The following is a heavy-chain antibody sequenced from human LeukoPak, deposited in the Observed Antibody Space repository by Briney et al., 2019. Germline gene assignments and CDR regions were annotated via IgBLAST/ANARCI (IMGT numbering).Heavy chain of an antibody. CDR1: EFSFSYFA. Sequence: GGSLRLSCAASEFSFSYFAMHWVRQSPGKGLEWVAVISYDGSTQYYADSVKGRFTISRDNSKNTLYLQMNSLRVEDTAVYYCARASRVTTRLDAFDIWGQGTMVTVSS. CDR3: ARASRVTTRLDAFDI. V-gene: IGHV3-30-3*01. D-gene: IGHD2-21*02. CDR2: ISYDGSTQ. J-gene: IGHJ3*02.